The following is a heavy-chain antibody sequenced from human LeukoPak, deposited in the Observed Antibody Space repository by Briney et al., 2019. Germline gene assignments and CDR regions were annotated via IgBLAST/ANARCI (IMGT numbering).Heavy chain of an antibody. V-gene: IGHV1-69*05. Sequence: SVKVSCKASGGTFSSYAISWVRQAPGQGLEWMGRIIPIFGTANHAQKFQGRVTITTDESTSTAYMELSSLRSEDTAVYYCARDPHLTVGTVTTTGDEYTWGQGTLVTVSS. CDR2: IIPIFGTA. D-gene: IGHD1-1*01. J-gene: IGHJ5*02. CDR3: ARDPHLTVGTVTTTGDEYT. CDR1: GGTFSSYA.